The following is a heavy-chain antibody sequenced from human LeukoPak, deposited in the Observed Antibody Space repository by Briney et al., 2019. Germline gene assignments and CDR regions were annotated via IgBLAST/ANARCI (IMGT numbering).Heavy chain of an antibody. D-gene: IGHD3-22*01. J-gene: IGHJ4*02. CDR3: AKRSYYDSSGYYPSYFDY. Sequence: GGSLRLSCAASGFTFSSYAMSWVRQAPGKGLEWVSAISGSGGSTYYADSVRGRFTISRDNSKSTLYLQMNSLRAEDTAVYYCAKRSYYDSSGYYPSYFDYWGQGTLVTVSS. CDR1: GFTFSSYA. V-gene: IGHV3-23*01. CDR2: ISGSGGST.